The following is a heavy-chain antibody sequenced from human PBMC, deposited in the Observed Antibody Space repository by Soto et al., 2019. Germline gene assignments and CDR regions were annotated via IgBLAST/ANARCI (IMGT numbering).Heavy chain of an antibody. CDR2: LSWNGGHI. Sequence: EGQLAESGGGWVQPGRSLRLSCLASGFSFNDYAMHWVRQAPGKSLEWVSGLSWNGGHIGYADSVKGRFTISRDNAENSLHLQMDILRPEDTALYYCVKDIGKDCSSRSCKLYYYFDVWGKGTTVTVSS. V-gene: IGHV3-9*01. CDR1: GFSFNDYA. D-gene: IGHD4-4*01. CDR3: VKDIGKDCSSRSCKLYYYFDV. J-gene: IGHJ6*03.